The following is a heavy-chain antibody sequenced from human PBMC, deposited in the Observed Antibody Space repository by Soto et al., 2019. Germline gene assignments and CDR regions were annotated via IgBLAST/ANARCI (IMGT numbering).Heavy chain of an antibody. D-gene: IGHD7-27*01. CDR3: ARANWFFDY. V-gene: IGHV4-59*11. CDR2: IYYSGST. Sequence: QVQLQESGPGLVKPSETLSLTCTVSRGSINNHYWSWIRQPPGQGLEWIGYIYYSGSTNYNPSLKSRVTMSVDTSKNQFSLKLSSLTAADTAIYYCARANWFFDYWGQGTLVTVSS. J-gene: IGHJ4*02. CDR1: RGSINNHY.